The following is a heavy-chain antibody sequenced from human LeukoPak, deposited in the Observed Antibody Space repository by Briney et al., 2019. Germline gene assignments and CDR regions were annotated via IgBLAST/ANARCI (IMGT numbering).Heavy chain of an antibody. J-gene: IGHJ4*02. D-gene: IGHD3-10*01. Sequence: GGSLRLSCAASGFTFSSYAMYWVRQAPGKGLEWVSGIFGSGGSTHYADSVKGRFTISRDNPKNTLYLQMDSLRAEDTAVYFCAKRGVVVRVILVGFHKEANYFDSWGQGALVTVSS. V-gene: IGHV3-23*01. CDR1: GFTFSSYA. CDR2: IFGSGGST. CDR3: AKRGVVVRVILVGFHKEANYFDS.